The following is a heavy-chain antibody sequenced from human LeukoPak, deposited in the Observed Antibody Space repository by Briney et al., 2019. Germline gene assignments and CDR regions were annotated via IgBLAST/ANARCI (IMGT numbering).Heavy chain of an antibody. J-gene: IGHJ4*02. Sequence: SETLSLTCTVSGYSISSGYYWGWIRQLPGKGLEWIGYIYYTGSTNYNPSLKSRVTMSVDTSKNQFSLNLNSVTAADTAVYYCARSGTVTGYLYWGQGALVTVSS. CDR2: IYYTGST. D-gene: IGHD3-9*01. CDR3: ARSGTVTGYLY. V-gene: IGHV4-38-2*02. CDR1: GYSISSGYY.